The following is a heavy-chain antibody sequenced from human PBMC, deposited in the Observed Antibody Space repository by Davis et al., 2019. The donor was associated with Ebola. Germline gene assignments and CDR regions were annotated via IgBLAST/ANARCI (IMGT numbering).Heavy chain of an antibody. CDR2: IKQDGSEK. D-gene: IGHD3-22*01. Sequence: GESLKISCAASGFTFSSYWMSWVRQAPGKGLEWVANIKQDGSEKYYVDSVKGRFTISRDNAKNSLYLQMKRLRAEDTAVYYCARVGEQWLLLQSTYNWFDPWGQGTLVTVSS. V-gene: IGHV3-7*03. J-gene: IGHJ5*02. CDR1: GFTFSSYW. CDR3: ARVGEQWLLLQSTYNWFDP.